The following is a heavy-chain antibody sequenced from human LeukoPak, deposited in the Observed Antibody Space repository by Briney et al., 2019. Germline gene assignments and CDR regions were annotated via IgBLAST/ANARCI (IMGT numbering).Heavy chain of an antibody. CDR3: AKADPVAGPPIDY. D-gene: IGHD6-19*01. J-gene: IGHJ4*02. CDR2: ITSSGDYT. V-gene: IGHV3-23*01. Sequence: GGSLRLSCAASGFTFSTYAMSWVRQASGKGLEWVSAITSSGDYTYYADSVRGRFTISRDNSKNTLYLQMNSLRAEDTAVYYCAKADPVAGPPIDYWGQGTLVTVSS. CDR1: GFTFSTYA.